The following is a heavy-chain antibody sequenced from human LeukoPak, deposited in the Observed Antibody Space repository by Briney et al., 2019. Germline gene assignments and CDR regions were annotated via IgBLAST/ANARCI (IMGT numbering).Heavy chain of an antibody. Sequence: PSETLSLTCTVSGGSISSRNYYWGWIRQPPGKGLEWIGNIYYSGSTNYNPSLKSRVTISLDTSKNQFSLKLTSVTAADTAVYYCARRWWLRGPDVLIPFDYWGQGTLVSVSS. CDR1: GGSISSRNYY. J-gene: IGHJ4*02. CDR2: IYYSGST. CDR3: ARRWWLRGPDVLIPFDY. D-gene: IGHD5-12*01. V-gene: IGHV4-39*01.